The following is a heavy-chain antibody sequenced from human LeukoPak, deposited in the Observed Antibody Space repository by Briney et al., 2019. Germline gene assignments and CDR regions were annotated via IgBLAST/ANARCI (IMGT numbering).Heavy chain of an antibody. CDR2: INHSGST. D-gene: IGHD3-10*01. Sequence: PSETLSLTCAVYGGSFSGYYWSWIRQPPGKGLEWIGEINHSGSTNYNPSLKSRVTISVDTPKNQFSLKLSSVTAADTAVYYCARLRGPTYYYGSGSYYNARISYYYYGMDVWGQGTTVTVSS. V-gene: IGHV4-34*01. CDR1: GGSFSGYY. CDR3: ARLRGPTYYYGSGSYYNARISYYYYGMDV. J-gene: IGHJ6*02.